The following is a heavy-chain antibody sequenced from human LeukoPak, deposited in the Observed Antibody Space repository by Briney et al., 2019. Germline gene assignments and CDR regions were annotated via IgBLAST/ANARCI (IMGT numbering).Heavy chain of an antibody. V-gene: IGHV3-53*01. CDR2: IYTGGNS. D-gene: IGHD3-22*01. CDR1: GFTVSSTH. CDR3: ARGGRGSAAVVAPRSFDI. Sequence: GGSLRLSCAASGFTVSSTHMVWVRQAPGKGLEWVSVIYTGGNSYYAGSVQGRFIISRDISKNTLHLQMNSLRAEDSALYYCARGGRGSAAVVAPRSFDIWGQGTMVTVSS. J-gene: IGHJ3*02.